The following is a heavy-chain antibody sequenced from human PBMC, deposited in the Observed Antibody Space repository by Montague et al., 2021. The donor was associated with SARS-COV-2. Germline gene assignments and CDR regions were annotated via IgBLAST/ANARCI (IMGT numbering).Heavy chain of an antibody. CDR2: VSTDVNEK. D-gene: IGHD2-8*01. J-gene: IGHJ3*02. CDR1: GFSFSSFS. CDR3: VRDPGMNGLDI. V-gene: IGHV3-30*04. Sequence: SLRLSCAASGFSFSSFSMHWVRQAPGKGLESLAVVSTDVNEKYYSGSVRGRFTISRDNSKNTVSLQVNSLRVEDTAVYYCVRDPGMNGLDIWGQGTRDTVSS.